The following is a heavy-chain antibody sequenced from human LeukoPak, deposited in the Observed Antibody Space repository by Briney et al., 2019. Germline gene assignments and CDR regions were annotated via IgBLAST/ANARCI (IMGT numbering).Heavy chain of an antibody. J-gene: IGHJ5*02. CDR3: GRSYSSSHPDWFDP. V-gene: IGHV1-18*01. Sequence: ASVKVSCKASGYTFTSYGVSWVRQAPGQGLEWMGWISGYNGNPNYAQKLQGRVTMTTDTSTSTAYMELRSLRADDTAVYYCGRSYSSSHPDWFDPWGQGTLVTVS. CDR1: GYTFTSYG. D-gene: IGHD6-6*01. CDR2: ISGYNGNP.